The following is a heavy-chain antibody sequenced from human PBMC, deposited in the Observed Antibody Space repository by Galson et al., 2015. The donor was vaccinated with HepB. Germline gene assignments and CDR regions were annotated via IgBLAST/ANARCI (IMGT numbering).Heavy chain of an antibody. CDR2: IIPIFGTA. V-gene: IGHV1-69*13. J-gene: IGHJ3*02. CDR1: GYTFTGYY. CDR3: ARDQGGGDAFDI. D-gene: IGHD3-16*01. Sequence: SVKVSCKASGYTFTGYYMHWVRQAPGQGLEWMGGIIPIFGTANYAQKFQGRVTITADESTSTAYMELSSLRSEDTAVYYCARDQGGGDAFDIWGQGTMVTVSS.